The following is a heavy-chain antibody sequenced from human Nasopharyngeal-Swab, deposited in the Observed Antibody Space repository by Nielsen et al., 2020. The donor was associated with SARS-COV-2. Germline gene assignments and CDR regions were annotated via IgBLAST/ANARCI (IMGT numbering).Heavy chain of an antibody. J-gene: IGHJ6*02. CDR2: INPSGGST. CDR3: ARENGMVRGVIHYYGMDV. Sequence: GESLKISCAASGFTFSRYAMHWVRQAPGQGLEWMGIINPSGGSTSYAQKFQGRVTMTRDTSTSTVYMELSSLRSEDTAVYYCARENGMVRGVIHYYGMDVWGQGTTVTVSS. D-gene: IGHD3-10*01. CDR1: GFTFSRYA. V-gene: IGHV1-46*01.